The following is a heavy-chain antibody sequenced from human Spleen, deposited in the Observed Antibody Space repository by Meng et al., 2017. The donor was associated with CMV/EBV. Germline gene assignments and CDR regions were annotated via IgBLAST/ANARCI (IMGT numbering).Heavy chain of an antibody. J-gene: IGHJ4*02. V-gene: IGHV4-34*01. CDR2: INHSGST. CDR3: ARRLGVVVVAATKNRAGYDY. D-gene: IGHD2-15*01. CDR1: FSGYY. Sequence: FSGYYWSWIRQPPGKGLEWIGEINHSGSTNYNPSLKSRVTISVDTSKNQFSLKLSSVTAADTAVYYCARRLGVVVVAATKNRAGYDYWGQGTLVTVSS.